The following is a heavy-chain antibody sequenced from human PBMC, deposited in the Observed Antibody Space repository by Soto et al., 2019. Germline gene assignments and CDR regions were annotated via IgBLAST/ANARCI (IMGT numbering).Heavy chain of an antibody. CDR3: ATFAGGSGSFDY. V-gene: IGHV4-39*07. CDR1: GGSIRSSTYY. J-gene: IGHJ4*02. D-gene: IGHD3-22*01. CDR2: IYYSGST. Sequence: PSETLSLTCTVSGGSIRSSTYYWGWIRQPPGKGLEWIGSIYYSGSTTYNPSLKSRVTISADTSKNQFSLKLSSVTAADTAVYFCATFAGGSGSFDYWGQGTLVTVSS.